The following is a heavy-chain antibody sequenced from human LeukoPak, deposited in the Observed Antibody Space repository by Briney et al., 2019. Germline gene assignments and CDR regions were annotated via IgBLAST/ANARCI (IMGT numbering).Heavy chain of an antibody. CDR3: ATETIGRHYDY. Sequence: GGSLRLSCAAYGFSFSSSGINWVRQAPGKGLEWVSSIGSTGTDRYYADSVKGRFTISRDNAKNSLYLQMNSLRAEDTAVYYCATETIGRHYDYWGQGTLLTVSS. D-gene: IGHD1-14*01. CDR2: IGSTGTDR. J-gene: IGHJ4*02. CDR1: GFSFSSSG. V-gene: IGHV3-21*01.